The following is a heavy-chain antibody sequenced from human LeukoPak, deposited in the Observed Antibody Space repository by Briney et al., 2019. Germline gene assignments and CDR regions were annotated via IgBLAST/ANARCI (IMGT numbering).Heavy chain of an antibody. V-gene: IGHV3-74*01. D-gene: IGHD6-19*01. CDR3: ARVRAVAGTEVLYYFDY. J-gene: IGHJ4*02. CDR1: GFTFSSYW. CDR2: ISSDESRT. Sequence: GGSLRLSCAASGFTFSSYWMHWVRQAPGKGLVWDSRISSDESRTNYADSVKGRFTISRDNAKNTVYLQMNSLRAEDTAVYYCARVRAVAGTEVLYYFDYWGQGTLVTVSS.